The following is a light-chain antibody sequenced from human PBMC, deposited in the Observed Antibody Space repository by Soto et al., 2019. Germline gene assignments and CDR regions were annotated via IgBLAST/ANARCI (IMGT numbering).Light chain of an antibody. CDR2: GAS. CDR1: QSVDRY. J-gene: IGKJ1*01. V-gene: IGKV3-20*01. Sequence: EIVLPQSPGTLSLSPGERATLSCRASQSVDRYLAWYQQKPGQAPRLLIYGASTRATGIPDRFSGGGSGTDFTLTISRLEPEDFAVYYCQQYGSSPRTFGQGTKVEVK. CDR3: QQYGSSPRT.